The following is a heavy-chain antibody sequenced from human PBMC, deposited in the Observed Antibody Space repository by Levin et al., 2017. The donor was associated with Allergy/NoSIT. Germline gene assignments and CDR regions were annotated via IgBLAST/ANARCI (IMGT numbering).Heavy chain of an antibody. V-gene: IGHV3-49*03. CDR1: GFTFGDYA. CDR3: TSVGGWLPDY. D-gene: IGHD5-12*01. Sequence: GGSLRLSCTASGFTFGDYAMSWFRQAPGKGLEWVGFIRSKAYGATTEYAASVKGRFTISRDDSMGIAYLQMNSLKTEDTAVYYCTSVGGWLPDYWGQGTLVTVSS. CDR2: IRSKAYGATT. J-gene: IGHJ4*02.